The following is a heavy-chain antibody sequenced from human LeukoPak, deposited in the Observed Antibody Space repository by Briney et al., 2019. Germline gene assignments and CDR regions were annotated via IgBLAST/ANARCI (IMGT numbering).Heavy chain of an antibody. CDR1: GYSFNGYW. D-gene: IGHD5-18*01. CDR2: IHPSDSKI. J-gene: IGHJ4*02. Sequence: GESLKISCKGYGYSFNGYWIGWVRQMPGKGLEWMGIIHPSDSKIRYSPSFQGQVTMSVDKSSSTAYLHWSSLKDSDTAIYYCTRAPRPGDSYGQAATHWGQGTLVTVSS. CDR3: TRAPRPGDSYGQAATH. V-gene: IGHV5-51*01.